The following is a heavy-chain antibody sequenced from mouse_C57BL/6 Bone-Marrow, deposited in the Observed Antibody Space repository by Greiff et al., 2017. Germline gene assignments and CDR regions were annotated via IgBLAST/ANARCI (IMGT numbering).Heavy chain of an antibody. CDR2: INPYNGGT. CDR3: ASGYDEDGFDY. J-gene: IGHJ2*01. V-gene: IGHV1-19*01. D-gene: IGHD2-2*01. CDR1: GYTFTDYY. Sequence: VQLQQSGPVLVKPGASVKMSCKASGYTFTDYYMNWVKQSHGKSLEWIGVINPYNGGTSYNQKFKGKATLTVDKSSSTAYMELNSLTSEDSAVYYWASGYDEDGFDYWGQGTTLPVSS.